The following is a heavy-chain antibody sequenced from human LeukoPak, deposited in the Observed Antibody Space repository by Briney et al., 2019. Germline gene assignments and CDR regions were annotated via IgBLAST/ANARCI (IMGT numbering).Heavy chain of an antibody. CDR2: IYTSGST. CDR3: ARVGLWSPYDAFDI. D-gene: IGHD3-10*01. J-gene: IGHJ3*02. V-gene: IGHV4-4*07. Sequence: SETLSLTCTVSGGSISSYYWSWIRQSAGKGLERIGRIYTSGSTNYNPSLKSRVTMSVDTSKNQFSLKLSSVTAADTAVYYCARVGLWSPYDAFDIWGQGTMVTVSS. CDR1: GGSISSYY.